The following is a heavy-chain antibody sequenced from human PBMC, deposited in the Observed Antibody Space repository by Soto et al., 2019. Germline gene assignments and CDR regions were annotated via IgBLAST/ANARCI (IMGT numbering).Heavy chain of an antibody. Sequence: EVQLVESGGGLVQPGGSLRLSCAASGFTLSSYWMHWVRQAPGKELVWVSRIKSDGSTTNYADSVKGRFTISRDNAKNTLDLQMNSLRAEDTAVYYCARVAYSSSWYVDYWGQGTLVTVSS. CDR2: IKSDGSTT. CDR1: GFTLSSYW. J-gene: IGHJ4*02. V-gene: IGHV3-74*01. CDR3: ARVAYSSSWYVDY. D-gene: IGHD6-13*01.